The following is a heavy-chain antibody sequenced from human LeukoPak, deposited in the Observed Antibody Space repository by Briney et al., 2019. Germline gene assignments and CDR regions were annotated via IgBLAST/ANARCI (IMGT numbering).Heavy chain of an antibody. CDR2: ISSSSSYI. V-gene: IGHV3-21*01. Sequence: GGSLRLSCAASGFTFCSYSMNWVRQAPGKGLEWVSSISSSSSYIYYADSVKGRFTISRDNAKKSLFLQMNSLRAEDTAVYYCARVPMVQGVNVDPCDYWGQGTLVTVSS. CDR3: ARVPMVQGVNVDPCDY. J-gene: IGHJ4*02. D-gene: IGHD3-10*01. CDR1: GFTFCSYS.